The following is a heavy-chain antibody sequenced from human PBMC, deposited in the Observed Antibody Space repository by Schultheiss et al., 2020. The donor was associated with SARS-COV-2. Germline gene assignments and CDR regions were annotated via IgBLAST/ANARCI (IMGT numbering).Heavy chain of an antibody. D-gene: IGHD1-26*01. J-gene: IGHJ4*02. CDR2: IKGKVDGETT. CDR1: GFTFSNAW. Sequence: GESLKISCATSGFTFSNAWLSWVRQAPGKGLEWVGRIKGKVDGETTEYAAPVKGRFTISRDDSKNTLYLQINSLKTEDTAVYYCTAGGSYYPHWGQGTLVTVSS. V-gene: IGHV3-15*01. CDR3: TAGGSYYPH.